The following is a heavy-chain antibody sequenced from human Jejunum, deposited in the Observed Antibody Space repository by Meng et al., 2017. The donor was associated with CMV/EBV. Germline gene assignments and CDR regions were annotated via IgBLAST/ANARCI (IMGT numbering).Heavy chain of an antibody. CDR1: FLFSSYS. J-gene: IGHJ4*02. V-gene: IGHV3-30*02. D-gene: IGHD2-15*01. Sequence: FLFSSYSLHWVRQPPVKGLEWVAFIRFDGNDKRYVDSVKGRFTISRDNSKDTVYLEMNSLRLEDTAVYYCAKDFYSDFLGEVFDYWGQGTLVTVSS. CDR3: AKDFYSDFLGEVFDY. CDR2: IRFDGNDK.